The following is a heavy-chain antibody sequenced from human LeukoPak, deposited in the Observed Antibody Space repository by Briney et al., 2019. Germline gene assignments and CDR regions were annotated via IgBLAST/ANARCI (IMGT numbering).Heavy chain of an antibody. CDR3: ANPRGNYGACAFDI. CDR1: GLTFSSYA. J-gene: IGHJ3*02. V-gene: IGHV3-23*01. CDR2: ISGSGGNT. D-gene: IGHD4-17*01. Sequence: GGSLRLSCAASGLTFSSYAMNWVRQAPGKGLEWVSAISGSGGNTYYADSVKGRFTISRDNSKNTLYLQMNSLRAEDTAVYYCANPRGNYGACAFDIWGQGTMVTVSS.